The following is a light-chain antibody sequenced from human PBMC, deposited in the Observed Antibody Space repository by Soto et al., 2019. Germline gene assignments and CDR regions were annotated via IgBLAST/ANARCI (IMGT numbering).Light chain of an antibody. V-gene: IGKV3-20*01. CDR3: QHYGRSPKT. Sequence: IVLTQSPGTLSLSLGERASLSCRASQSVSGNSLAWYQQKPGQAPRLLIFVASGRASGIPDRFSGSGSGTDFSLTISRLEPEDFAVYYCQHYGRSPKTFGQGTKLEI. CDR1: QSVSGNS. CDR2: VAS. J-gene: IGKJ2*01.